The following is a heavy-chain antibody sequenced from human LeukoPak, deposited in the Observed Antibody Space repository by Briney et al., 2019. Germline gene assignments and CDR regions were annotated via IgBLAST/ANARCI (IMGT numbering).Heavy chain of an antibody. V-gene: IGHV1-18*01. CDR3: AREGCCSSWPRNLQAFDI. CDR1: GYTFTSYG. CDR2: ISAYNGNT. Sequence: ASVKVSCKASGYTFTSYGISWVRQAPGQGLEWMGWISAYNGNTNYAQKLQGRVTMTTDTSTSTAYMELRSLRSDDTAVYYCAREGCCSSWPRNLQAFDIWGQGTMVTVSS. D-gene: IGHD6-13*01. J-gene: IGHJ3*02.